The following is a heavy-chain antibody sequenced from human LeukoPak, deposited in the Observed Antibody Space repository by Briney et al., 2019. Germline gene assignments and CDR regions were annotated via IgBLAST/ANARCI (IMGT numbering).Heavy chain of an antibody. D-gene: IGHD3-3*01. Sequence: GASVKVSCKASGYTFTGYYMHWVRQAPGQGLEWMGWINPNSGGTNYAQKLQGRVTMTTDTSTSTAYMELRSLRSDDTAVYYCAREWSSDYDFWSGYSGYWGQGTLVTVSS. V-gene: IGHV1-2*02. J-gene: IGHJ4*02. CDR1: GYTFTGYY. CDR3: AREWSSDYDFWSGYSGY. CDR2: INPNSGGT.